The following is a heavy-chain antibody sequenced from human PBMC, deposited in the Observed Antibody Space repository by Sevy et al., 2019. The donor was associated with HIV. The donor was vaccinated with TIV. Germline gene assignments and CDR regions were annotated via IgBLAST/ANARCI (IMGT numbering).Heavy chain of an antibody. Sequence: GGSLRLSCTATALNFGSRAMSWVRQAPEKGLQWISAINGDGLSTKYADSAKGRFTVSRDNSKSTVYLQMSRLRVEDTGVYYCVGFYFGSGSPWLDPWGQGTRVTVSS. CDR3: VGFYFGSGSPWLDP. CDR2: INGDGLST. J-gene: IGHJ5*02. V-gene: IGHV3-23*01. CDR1: ALNFGSRA. D-gene: IGHD3-10*01.